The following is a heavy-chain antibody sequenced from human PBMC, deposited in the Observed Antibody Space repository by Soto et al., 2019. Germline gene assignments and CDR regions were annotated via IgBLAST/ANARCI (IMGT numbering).Heavy chain of an antibody. CDR2: IYWDNDK. CDR3: AHLMITYGGVIADDAFAV. CDR1: GFSLTTRQVG. J-gene: IGHJ3*01. D-gene: IGHD3-16*02. Sequence: QITLKESGPTLVEPTQTLTLTCTFSGFSLTTRQVGVGWIRQPPGQALEWLAVIYWDNDKRYSPSLERRLTITKDTSKNQVVLTMTNMDPMDTATYYCAHLMITYGGVIADDAFAVWGQGTMVTFSS. V-gene: IGHV2-5*02.